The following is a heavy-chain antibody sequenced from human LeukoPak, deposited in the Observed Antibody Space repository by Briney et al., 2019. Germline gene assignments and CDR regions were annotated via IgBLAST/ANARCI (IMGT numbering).Heavy chain of an antibody. V-gene: IGHV4-59*08. CDR1: GGSISSYY. D-gene: IGHD2-15*01. CDR3: ARQGGYCSGGSCYSKYYFDY. J-gene: IGHJ4*02. Sequence: SETLSLTCTVSGGSISSYYWSWIRQPPGKGLEWIGYIYYSGSTNYNPSLKSRVTISVDTSKNQFSLKLSSVTAADTAVYYCARQGGYCSGGSCYSKYYFDYWGQGTLVTVSS. CDR2: IYYSGST.